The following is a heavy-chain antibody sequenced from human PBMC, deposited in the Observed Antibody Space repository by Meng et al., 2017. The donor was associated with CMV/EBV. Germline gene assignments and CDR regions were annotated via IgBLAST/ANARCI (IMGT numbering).Heavy chain of an antibody. D-gene: IGHD5-18*01. Sequence: SVKVSCKASGGTFSSYAISWVRQAPGQGLEWMGGIIPILGIANYAQKFQGRVTITADKSTSTAYMELSSLRSGDTAVYYCARDPRRGYSYGGWGQGTLVTVSS. CDR1: GGTFSSYA. CDR3: ARDPRRGYSYGG. CDR2: IIPILGIA. J-gene: IGHJ4*02. V-gene: IGHV1-69*10.